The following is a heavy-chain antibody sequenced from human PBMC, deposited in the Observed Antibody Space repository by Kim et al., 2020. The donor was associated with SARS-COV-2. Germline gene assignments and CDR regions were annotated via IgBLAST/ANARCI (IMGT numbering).Heavy chain of an antibody. D-gene: IGHD3-22*01. CDR3: ARDNSGYYYSPHDY. CDR1: GFTFSSYS. J-gene: IGHJ4*02. CDR2: ISSSSSYI. V-gene: IGHV3-21*01. Sequence: GGSLRLSCAASGFTFSSYSMNWVRQAPGKGLEWVSSISSSSSYIYYADSVKGRFTISRDNAKNSLYLQMNSLRAEDTAVYYCARDNSGYYYSPHDYWGQGTPGTLSP.